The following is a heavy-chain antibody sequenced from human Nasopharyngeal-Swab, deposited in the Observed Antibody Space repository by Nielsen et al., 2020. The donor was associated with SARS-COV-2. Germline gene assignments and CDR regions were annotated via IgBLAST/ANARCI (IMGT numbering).Heavy chain of an antibody. D-gene: IGHD3-22*01. CDR3: ARGGYYDSQPLNDY. CDR1: GFTFSSYS. CDR2: VSSTSTYI. J-gene: IGHJ4*02. Sequence: GGSLRLSCLASGFTFSSYSMNWVRQAPGKGLEWVSSVSSTSTYIYYADSLKGRFTISRDNAKNSLYLQMNSLRAEDTALYYCARGGYYDSQPLNDYRGQGTLVTVSS. V-gene: IGHV3-21*01.